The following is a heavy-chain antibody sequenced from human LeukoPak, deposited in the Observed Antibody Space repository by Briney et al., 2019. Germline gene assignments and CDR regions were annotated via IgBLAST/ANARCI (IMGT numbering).Heavy chain of an antibody. CDR1: GFTFSSYA. CDR2: ISSNGGST. CDR3: AREGAAADLN. Sequence: GGSLRLSCAASGFTFSSYAMHWVRQAPGKGLEYVSAISSNGGSTYYANSVKGRFTISRDNSKNTLYLQMGSLRAEDMAVYYCAREGAAADLNWGQGTLVTVSS. V-gene: IGHV3-64*01. D-gene: IGHD6-13*01. J-gene: IGHJ4*02.